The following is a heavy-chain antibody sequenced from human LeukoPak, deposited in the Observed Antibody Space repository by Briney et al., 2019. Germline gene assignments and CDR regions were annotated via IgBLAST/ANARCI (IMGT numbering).Heavy chain of an antibody. Sequence: GSVTVSCKASGYTFTGYYMHWVRQAPGQGLEWMGWINPNSGGTNYAQKFQGRVTMTRDTSISTAYMELSRLRSDDTAVYYCARESVGGGYSYGIDYWGQGTLVTVSS. J-gene: IGHJ4*02. CDR3: ARESVGGGYSYGIDY. D-gene: IGHD5-18*01. V-gene: IGHV1-2*02. CDR2: INPNSGGT. CDR1: GYTFTGYY.